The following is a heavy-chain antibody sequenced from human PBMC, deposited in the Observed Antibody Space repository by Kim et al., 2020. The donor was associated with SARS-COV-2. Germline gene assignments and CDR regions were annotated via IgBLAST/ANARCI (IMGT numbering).Heavy chain of an antibody. Sequence: SVKVSCKASGGTFSSYAISWVRQAPRQGLEWMGGIIPIFGTANYAQKFQGRVTITADESTSTAYMELSSLRSEDTAVYYCARGITSSSLYYYYYGMDVWGQGTTVTVSS. V-gene: IGHV1-69*13. D-gene: IGHD6-13*01. CDR3: ARGITSSSLYYYYYGMDV. CDR1: GGTFSSYA. J-gene: IGHJ6*02. CDR2: IIPIFGTA.